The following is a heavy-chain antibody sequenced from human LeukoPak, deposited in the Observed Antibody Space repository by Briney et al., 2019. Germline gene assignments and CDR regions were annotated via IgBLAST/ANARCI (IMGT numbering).Heavy chain of an antibody. CDR3: VSSYETY. V-gene: IGHV3-74*01. D-gene: IGHD2-2*01. J-gene: IGHJ4*02. Sequence: GGSLRLSCAASGFTFSSYDMHWVRHAPGKGLVWVSHINSDGSCTSYADSVKGRFTISKDTAKNTVYLQMNNLRAEDTAVYYCVSSYETYWGRGTLVTVS. CDR2: INSDGSCT. CDR1: GFTFSSYD.